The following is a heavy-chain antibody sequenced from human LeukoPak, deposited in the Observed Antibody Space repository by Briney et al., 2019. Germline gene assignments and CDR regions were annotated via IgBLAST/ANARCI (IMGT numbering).Heavy chain of an antibody. D-gene: IGHD2-2*01. CDR2: IIPIFGTA. J-gene: IGHJ5*02. CDR3: ARGYCSSTSCYPTVGWFDP. V-gene: IGHV1-69*01. Sequence: SVKVSCKASGGTFSSYAISWVRQAPGQGLEWMGGIIPIFGTANYAQKFQGRVTITADESTSTAYMELSSLGSEDTAVYYCARGYCSSTSCYPTVGWFDPWGQGTLVTVSS. CDR1: GGTFSSYA.